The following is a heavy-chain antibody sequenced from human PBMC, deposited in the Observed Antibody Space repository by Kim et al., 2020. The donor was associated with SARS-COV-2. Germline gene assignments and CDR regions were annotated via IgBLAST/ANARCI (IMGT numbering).Heavy chain of an antibody. CDR3: TRVFMGAVAGTGAIDN. CDR2: IRSKANSYAT. D-gene: IGHD6-19*01. J-gene: IGHJ3*02. CDR1: GFTFSGSA. Sequence: GGSLRLSCAASGFTFSGSAMHWVRQASGKGLEWVGRIRSKANSYATAYTASLKGRVTISRDDSKNTAYLQMNSLKTEDTAVYYCTRVFMGAVAGTGAIDNWGKGTMVTVSS. V-gene: IGHV3-73*01.